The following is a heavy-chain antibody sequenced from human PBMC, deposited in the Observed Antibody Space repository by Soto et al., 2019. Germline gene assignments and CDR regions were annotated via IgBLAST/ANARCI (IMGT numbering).Heavy chain of an antibody. CDR1: GFTFSSYS. CDR2: ITGDGGAT. D-gene: IGHD6-13*01. Sequence: EVQLVESGGGLVQPGGSLRLSCAASGFTFSSYSIHWVRQAPGKGLEYVSAITGDGGATYYANSVKGRFTISRENSKNTLYLQMGSLRPEDMAVYYCARTRYSSSWYDYWGQGTLVTVSS. CDR3: ARTRYSSSWYDY. V-gene: IGHV3-64*01. J-gene: IGHJ4*02.